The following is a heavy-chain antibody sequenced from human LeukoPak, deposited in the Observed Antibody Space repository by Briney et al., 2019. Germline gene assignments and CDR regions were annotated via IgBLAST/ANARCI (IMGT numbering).Heavy chain of an antibody. V-gene: IGHV3-74*01. CDR1: GFTFSSYW. J-gene: IGHJ6*02. CDR2: INSDGSST. D-gene: IGHD2-15*01. CDR3: ARDGPPEGCSGGSCYDYYYYYGMDV. Sequence: GGSLRLSCTASGFTFSSYWMHWVRQAPGKGLVWVSRINSDGSSTSYADSVKGRFTISRDNAKNTLYLQMNSLRAEDTAVYYCARDGPPEGCSGGSCYDYYYYYGMDVWGQGTTVTVSS.